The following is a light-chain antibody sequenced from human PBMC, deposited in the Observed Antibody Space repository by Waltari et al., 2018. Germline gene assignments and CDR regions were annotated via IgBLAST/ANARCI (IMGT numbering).Light chain of an antibody. CDR2: QDN. V-gene: IGLV3-1*01. CDR3: QAWDSSTVV. Sequence: SYELTQPPSVSVSPGQTASITCSGDDLGTKYACWYQQKPGQSPVLVIYQDNKRPTGSPDLVAASNAENTATLTISGTQAMDEADYYCQAWDSSTVVFGGGTKLTVL. CDR1: DLGTKY. J-gene: IGLJ3*02.